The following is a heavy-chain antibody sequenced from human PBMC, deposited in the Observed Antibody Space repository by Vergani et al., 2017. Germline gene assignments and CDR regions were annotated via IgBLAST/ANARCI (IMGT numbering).Heavy chain of an antibody. Sequence: EVQLLESGGGLVQPGGSLRLSCAASGFTFRSYAMSGVRQAPGKGLEWVSAISGSGGSTYYADSVKGRFTISRDNSKNTLYLQMNSLRAEDTAVYYCAKVDYDFWGGYYSFDYWGQGTLVTVSS. D-gene: IGHD3-3*01. J-gene: IGHJ4*02. CDR2: ISGSGGST. V-gene: IGHV3-23*01. CDR1: GFTFRSYA. CDR3: AKVDYDFWGGYYSFDY.